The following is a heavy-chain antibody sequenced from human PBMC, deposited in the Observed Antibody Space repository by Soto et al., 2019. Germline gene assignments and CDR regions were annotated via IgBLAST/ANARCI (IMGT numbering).Heavy chain of an antibody. V-gene: IGHV4-39*07. CDR1: GGSVSSSSYY. D-gene: IGHD3-3*01. Sequence: SETLSLTCTVSGGSVSSSSYYWGWVRQPPGKGLEWIGSVYYSGSTNYNPSLKSRVTISVDTSKNQFSLKLSSVTAADTAVYYCARVFPYDFWSGYSPEKDYYYYMDVWGKGTTVTVSS. CDR3: ARVFPYDFWSGYSPEKDYYYYMDV. J-gene: IGHJ6*03. CDR2: VYYSGST.